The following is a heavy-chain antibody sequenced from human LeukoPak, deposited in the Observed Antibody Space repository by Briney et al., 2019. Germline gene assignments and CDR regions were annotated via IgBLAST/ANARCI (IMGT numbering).Heavy chain of an antibody. V-gene: IGHV3-72*01. J-gene: IGHJ4*02. CDR2: TRNKANNYTT. CDR3: ARWDSAVTGYY. CDR1: EFTFSDHY. D-gene: IGHD3-9*01. Sequence: GGSLRLSCAAIEFTFSDHYMDWVRQAPGKGLEWTGRTRNKANNYTTEYAASVKGRFTISRDDSKNSLYLQMNSLKTEDTAVYYCARWDSAVTGYYWGQGTLVTVSS.